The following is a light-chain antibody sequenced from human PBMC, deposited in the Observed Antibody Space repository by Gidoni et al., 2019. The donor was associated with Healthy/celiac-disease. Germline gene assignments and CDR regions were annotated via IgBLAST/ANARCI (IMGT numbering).Light chain of an antibody. CDR1: QSVSSSY. CDR3: QQYGSSPTGFT. CDR2: GAS. Sequence: IVLTQSPGPLSLSPGERATLSCRASQSVSSSYLAWYQQKPGQAPRLLIYGASSRATGIPDRFSGSGSGTDFTLTISRLEPEDFAVYYCQQYGSSPTGFTFGPXTKVDIK. J-gene: IGKJ3*01. V-gene: IGKV3-20*01.